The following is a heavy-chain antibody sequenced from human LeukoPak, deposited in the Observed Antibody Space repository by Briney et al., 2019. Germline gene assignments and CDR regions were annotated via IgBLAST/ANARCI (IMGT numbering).Heavy chain of an antibody. J-gene: IGHJ5*02. CDR2: VNDGGSA. CDR3: AREPDA. Sequence: PSQTLSLTCSVSGGSISGSRYYWGWIRQPPAKGLEWVATVNDGGSALYNPSLRSRTTISVDTSKNQFSLRLTSVTAADTAVYYCAREPDAWGQGTLVTASS. V-gene: IGHV4-39*07. CDR1: GGSISGSRYY.